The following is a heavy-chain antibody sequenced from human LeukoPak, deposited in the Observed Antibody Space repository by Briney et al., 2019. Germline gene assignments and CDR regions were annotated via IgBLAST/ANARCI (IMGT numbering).Heavy chain of an antibody. CDR3: ARDYYGSGSYYYYYMDV. CDR2: ISSSSSTI. D-gene: IGHD3-10*01. J-gene: IGHJ6*03. V-gene: IGHV3-48*01. Sequence: GSLRLSCAASGFTFSSYSMNWVRQAPGNGLEWVSYISSSSSTIYYADSVKGRFTISRDNSKNTLYLQMNSLRAEDTAVYYCARDYYGSGSYYYYYMDVWGKGTTVTISS. CDR1: GFTFSSYS.